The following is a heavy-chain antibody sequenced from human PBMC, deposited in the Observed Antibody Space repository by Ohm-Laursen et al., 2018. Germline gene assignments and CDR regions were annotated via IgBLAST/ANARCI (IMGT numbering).Heavy chain of an antibody. CDR2: IRSKAYGGTT. D-gene: IGHD2-8*01. Sequence: SLRLSCAASGFPFSAYSMNWVRQAPGKGLEWVGFIRSKAYGGTTEYAASVKGRFTISRDDSKSIAYLQMNSLKTEDTAVYYCTRFLRYCTNGVCYGEESLYFDYWGQGTLVTVSS. CDR1: GFPFSAYS. J-gene: IGHJ4*02. CDR3: TRFLRYCTNGVCYGEESLYFDY. V-gene: IGHV3-49*04.